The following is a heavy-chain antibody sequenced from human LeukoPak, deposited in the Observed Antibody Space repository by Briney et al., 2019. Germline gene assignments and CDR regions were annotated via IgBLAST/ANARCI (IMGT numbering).Heavy chain of an antibody. Sequence: SETLSLTCAVYGVSFSGYYWSWLRQPPGKGLEWIGEINHSGSTNYNPSLMSRVTISVDTSKNQFSLKLSSVTAADTAVYYCARGIIDGGDGYFDYWGQGTLVTVSS. V-gene: IGHV4-34*01. J-gene: IGHJ4*02. CDR3: ARGIIDGGDGYFDY. CDR1: GVSFSGYY. D-gene: IGHD2/OR15-2a*01. CDR2: INHSGST.